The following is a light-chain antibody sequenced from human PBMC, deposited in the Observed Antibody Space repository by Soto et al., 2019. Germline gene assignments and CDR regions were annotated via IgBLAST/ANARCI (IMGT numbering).Light chain of an antibody. CDR2: AAS. Sequence: DIQMTQSPSTLSGSVVDRVTITCRASQGIINYLAWYQQKPGKAPKLLIYAASSLQSGVPSRFSGSGSGTEFTLTISSLQPDDFATYYCQHYNSYSEAFGQGTKVDIK. CDR3: QHYNSYSEA. V-gene: IGKV1-5*01. CDR1: QGIINY. J-gene: IGKJ1*01.